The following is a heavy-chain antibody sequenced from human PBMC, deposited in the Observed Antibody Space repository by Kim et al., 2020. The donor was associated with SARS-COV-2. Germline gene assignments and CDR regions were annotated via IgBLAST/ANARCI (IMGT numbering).Heavy chain of an antibody. Sequence: ADSVKGRFTISRDNSKNTLYLQMNSLRAEDTAVYYCAKDRVVVIPDLFDYWGQGTLVTVSS. CDR3: AKDRVVVIPDLFDY. J-gene: IGHJ4*02. V-gene: IGHV3-30*02. D-gene: IGHD3-22*01.